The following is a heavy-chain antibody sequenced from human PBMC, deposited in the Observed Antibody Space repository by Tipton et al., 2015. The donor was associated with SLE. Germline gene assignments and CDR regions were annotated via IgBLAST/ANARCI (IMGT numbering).Heavy chain of an antibody. CDR3: ARELGIRGVTGCYMDV. CDR2: ISYDGGSE. D-gene: IGHD3-10*01. Sequence: SLRLYCAASGFNFNSYAVHWVRQAPGKGLEWVAVISYDGGSEYYAESVKGRFTISRDNSKNTLYLQMNSLRGEDTALYYCARELGIRGVTGCYMDVWGKGTTVSVSS. CDR1: GFNFNSYA. V-gene: IGHV3-30*04. J-gene: IGHJ6*03.